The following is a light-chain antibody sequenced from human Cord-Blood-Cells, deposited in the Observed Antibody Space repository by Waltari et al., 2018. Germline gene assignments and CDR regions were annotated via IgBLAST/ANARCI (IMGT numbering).Light chain of an antibody. CDR2: DVS. V-gene: IGLV2-11*01. J-gene: IGLJ2*01. Sequence: QSALTQPRSVSGSPGQSVTIPCTGTSSDVGGYNYVSWYQQHPGKAPKLMIYDVSKRPSGVPDRFSGSKSGNTASLTISGLQAEDEADDYCCSYAGSYTLVFGGGTKLTVL. CDR3: CSYAGSYTLV. CDR1: SSDVGGYNY.